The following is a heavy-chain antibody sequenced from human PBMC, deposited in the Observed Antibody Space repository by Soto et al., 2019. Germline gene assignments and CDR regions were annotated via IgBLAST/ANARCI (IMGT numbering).Heavy chain of an antibody. Sequence: QVQVVESGGGVVRPGGSLRLSCAAPGFNFNNYAMHWVRQAPGKGREWVAVVSFDGSSTYYADSVKGRFTSSRDSSNNTVSLQMNSLTNEDTAAYYCAKAGWGGDYYYGLDVWGQGTTVTVSS. D-gene: IGHD2-21*01. CDR2: VSFDGSST. CDR3: AKAGWGGDYYYGLDV. V-gene: IGHV3-30*18. J-gene: IGHJ6*02. CDR1: GFNFNNYA.